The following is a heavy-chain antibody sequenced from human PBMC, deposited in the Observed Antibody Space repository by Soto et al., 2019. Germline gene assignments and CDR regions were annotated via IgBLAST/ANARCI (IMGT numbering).Heavy chain of an antibody. Sequence: QVQLVQSGAEVKKPGASVKVSCKASGGTFSSYAISWVRQAPGQGLEWMGGSIPIFGTANYAQKFQGRVTITADESTSTAYMELSSLRSEDTAVYYCAREPRRRGSSWYGIYYSGMDVWGQGTTVTVSS. D-gene: IGHD6-13*01. CDR2: SIPIFGTA. CDR3: AREPRRRGSSWYGIYYSGMDV. V-gene: IGHV1-69*01. J-gene: IGHJ6*02. CDR1: GGTFSSYA.